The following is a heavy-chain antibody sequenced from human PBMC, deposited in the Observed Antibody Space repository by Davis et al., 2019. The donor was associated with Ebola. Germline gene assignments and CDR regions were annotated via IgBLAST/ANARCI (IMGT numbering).Heavy chain of an antibody. CDR3: ARGPPPTYYYGSGSYYNGPYYYMDV. Sequence: SVKVSCKASGGTFSSYAISWVRQAPGQGLEWMGGIIPLFGTANYAQKFQGRVTITADESTSTAHMELSSLRSEDTAVYYCARGPPPTYYYGSGSYYNGPYYYMDVWGKGATVTVSS. J-gene: IGHJ6*03. D-gene: IGHD3-10*01. CDR2: IIPLFGTA. V-gene: IGHV1-69*13. CDR1: GGTFSSYA.